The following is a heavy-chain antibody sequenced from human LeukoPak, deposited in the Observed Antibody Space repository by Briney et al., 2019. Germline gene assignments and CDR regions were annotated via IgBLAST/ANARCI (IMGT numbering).Heavy chain of an antibody. D-gene: IGHD6-19*01. V-gene: IGHV1-8*03. CDR3: ARMTVSGRDNWFDP. J-gene: IGHJ5*02. CDR1: GYTFTGYY. CDR2: LNPNSGNT. Sequence: ASVKVSCKASGYTFTGYYMHWVRQAPGQGLEWMGWLNPNSGNTGYAQKFQGRVTITRDTSINTAYMELSSLRSEDTAVYYCARMTVSGRDNWFDPRGQGTLVTVSS.